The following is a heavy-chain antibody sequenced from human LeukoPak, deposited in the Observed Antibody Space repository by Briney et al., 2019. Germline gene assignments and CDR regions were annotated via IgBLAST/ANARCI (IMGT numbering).Heavy chain of an antibody. CDR3: ARDIYYGSGSYYSPGMSGYSI. V-gene: IGHV1-2*02. D-gene: IGHD3-10*01. Sequence: GASVTVSCKASGYTFTGYYMHWVRQAPGQGLEWMGWINPNSGGTNYAQKFQGRVTMTRDTSISTAYMELSRLRSDDTAVYYCARDIYYGSGSYYSPGMSGYSIWGQGTMVTVSS. J-gene: IGHJ3*02. CDR2: INPNSGGT. CDR1: GYTFTGYY.